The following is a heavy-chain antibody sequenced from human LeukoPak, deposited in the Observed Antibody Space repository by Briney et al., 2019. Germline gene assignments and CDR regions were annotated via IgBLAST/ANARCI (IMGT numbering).Heavy chain of an antibody. Sequence: PSETLSLTCAVYGGSFSGYYWSWIRQPPGKGLEWIGEIIHSVNTNYNPSLKSRVTISVDTSKNQFSLKLSSVTAADTAVYYCARRSVRGVIRYWGQGILVTVSS. J-gene: IGHJ4*02. CDR3: ARRSVRGVIRY. CDR1: GGSFSGYY. CDR2: IIHSVNT. V-gene: IGHV4-34*12. D-gene: IGHD3-10*01.